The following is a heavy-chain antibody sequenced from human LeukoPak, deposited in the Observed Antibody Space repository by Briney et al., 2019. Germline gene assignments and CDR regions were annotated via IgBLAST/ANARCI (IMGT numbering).Heavy chain of an antibody. V-gene: IGHV3-48*02. J-gene: IGHJ6*02. Sequence: PGGSLRLSCAASGFTFSSYSMNWVRQAPGKGLEWVSYISSSSSTIYYADSVKGRFTISRDNAKNSLYLQMNSLRDEDTAVYYCAREGSLAYCGGDCYYAGMDVWGQGTTVTVSS. D-gene: IGHD2-21*01. CDR3: AREGSLAYCGGDCYYAGMDV. CDR1: GFTFSSYS. CDR2: ISSSSSTI.